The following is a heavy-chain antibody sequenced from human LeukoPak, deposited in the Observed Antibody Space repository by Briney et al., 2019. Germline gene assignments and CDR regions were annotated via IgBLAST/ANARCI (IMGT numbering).Heavy chain of an antibody. CDR1: GDSISSYY. Sequence: PSETLSLTCTVSGDSISSYYWSWIRQPPGKGLEWIGYVYYSGRTNYNPSLKSRVTISVDTSKNQFSLKLSSVTAADTAVYYCTRARSGGYYYYYFDYWGQGTLVTVSS. D-gene: IGHD3-22*01. V-gene: IGHV4-59*12. J-gene: IGHJ4*02. CDR2: VYYSGRT. CDR3: TRARSGGYYYYYFDY.